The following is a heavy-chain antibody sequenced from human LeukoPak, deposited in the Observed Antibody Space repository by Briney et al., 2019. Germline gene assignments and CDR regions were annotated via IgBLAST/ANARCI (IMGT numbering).Heavy chain of an antibody. J-gene: IGHJ4*02. V-gene: IGHV4-34*01. CDR1: GGSFSGYY. Sequence: SETLSLTCAVYGGSFSGYYWSWIRQPPGKGLEWIGEINHSGSTNYNPSLKSRVTTSVDTSKNQFSLKLSSVTAADTAVYYCARGRVIDYWGQGTLVTVSS. D-gene: IGHD2-21*01. CDR2: INHSGST. CDR3: ARGRVIDY.